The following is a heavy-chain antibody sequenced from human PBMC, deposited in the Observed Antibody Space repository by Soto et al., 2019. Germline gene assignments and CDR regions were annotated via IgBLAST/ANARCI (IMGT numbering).Heavy chain of an antibody. Sequence: HGESLKISCKASGYNFTNYWITWVRRVPGKGLEWMGRIDPHDSYTKYNPSFQGQVTISADKSITTTYLQWSSLKASDTAIYYCAASIFYYGMDVWGQGTTVTVSS. J-gene: IGHJ6*02. CDR3: AASIFYYGMDV. CDR1: GYNFTNYW. CDR2: IDPHDSYT. V-gene: IGHV5-10-1*04.